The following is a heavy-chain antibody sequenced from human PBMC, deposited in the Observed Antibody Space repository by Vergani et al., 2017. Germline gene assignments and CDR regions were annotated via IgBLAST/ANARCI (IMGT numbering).Heavy chain of an antibody. Sequence: EVRLVESGGGLVKPGGSLRLSCQVSGFDFSQAWMNWVRQSPGKGLEYIGPSKTKTEGGPIHYNAAMKGRVTIPRDDSKSVLFLEMTNLAPEDTAVYYFWDTNYAKRWDVWGEGSVVTVSS. CDR3: WDTNYAKRWDV. CDR1: GFDFSQAW. D-gene: IGHD2-8*01. V-gene: IGHV3-15*05. J-gene: IGHJ4*02. CDR2: SKTKTEGGPI.